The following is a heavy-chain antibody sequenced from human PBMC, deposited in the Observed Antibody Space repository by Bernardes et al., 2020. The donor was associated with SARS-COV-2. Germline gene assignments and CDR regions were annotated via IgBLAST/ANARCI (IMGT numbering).Heavy chain of an antibody. V-gene: IGHV3-21*01. J-gene: IGHJ4*02. CDR3: ARGGSAWDRGPQGY. Sequence: GGSLRLSCAASGFTFSTYTMNWVRQAPGKGLEWVSSIASTVSYIYYADSVKGRFTISRDNAKNSLYLQMSSLRVEDTAVYYCARGGSAWDRGPQGYWGQGTLVTVSS. CDR1: GFTFSTYT. CDR2: IASTVSYI. D-gene: IGHD6-19*01.